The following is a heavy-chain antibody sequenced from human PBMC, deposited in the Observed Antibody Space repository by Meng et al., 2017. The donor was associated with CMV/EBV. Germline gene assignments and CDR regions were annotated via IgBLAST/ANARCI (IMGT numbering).Heavy chain of an antibody. J-gene: IGHJ4*02. CDR2: ISSSGSTI. Sequence: GESLKISCAASGFTFSDYYMSWIRQAPGKGLEWVSYISSSGSTIYYADSVKGRFTISRDNAKNSLYLKMNSLRAEDTAVYYCARGGVRYCGGDCYPTRFDYWGQGTLVTVSS. CDR3: ARGGVRYCGGDCYPTRFDY. CDR1: GFTFSDYY. D-gene: IGHD2-21*01. V-gene: IGHV3-11*01.